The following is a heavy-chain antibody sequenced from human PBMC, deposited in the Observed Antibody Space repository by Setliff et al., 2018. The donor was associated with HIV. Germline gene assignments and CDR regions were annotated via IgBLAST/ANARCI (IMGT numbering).Heavy chain of an antibody. D-gene: IGHD3-10*01. V-gene: IGHV4-4*09. CDR3: ARRIDDSGSFPDKNWFDT. CDR2: IFSSGST. CDR1: GDSISSYS. Sequence: ETLSLTCPVSGDSISSYSWNWIRQSPGGGLEWIGFIFSSGSTKYNPSLQSRVTMSIDTSKNQFSLRLTSVTAADTAVYYCARRIDDSGSFPDKNWFDTWGQGSLVTVSS. J-gene: IGHJ5*02.